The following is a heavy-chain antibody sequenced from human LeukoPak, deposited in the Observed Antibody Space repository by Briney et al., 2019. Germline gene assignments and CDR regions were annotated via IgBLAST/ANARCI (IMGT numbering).Heavy chain of an antibody. CDR1: GGTFSSYA. CDR2: IIPIFGTA. V-gene: IGHV1-69*05. D-gene: IGHD1-26*01. J-gene: IGHJ4*02. Sequence: SVKVSCKACGGTFSSYAISWVRQAPGQGLEWMGRIIPIFGTANYAQKFQGRVTITTDESTSTAYMELSSLRSEDTAVYYCAKEDSGFQYYFDYWGQGTLVTVSS. CDR3: AKEDSGFQYYFDY.